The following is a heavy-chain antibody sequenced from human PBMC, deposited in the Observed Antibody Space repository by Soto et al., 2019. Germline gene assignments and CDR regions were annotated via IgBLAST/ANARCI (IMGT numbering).Heavy chain of an antibody. CDR3: ARLPADNYYMDV. Sequence: SETLSLTCTVSGGSISSGGYYWSWIRQHPGKGLEWIGYIYYSGSTYYNPSLKSRVTISVDTSKNQFSLKLSSVTAADTAVYYCARLPADNYYMDVWGKGTTVTVSS. J-gene: IGHJ6*03. CDR2: IYYSGST. V-gene: IGHV4-31*03. CDR1: GGSISSGGYY. D-gene: IGHD2-2*01.